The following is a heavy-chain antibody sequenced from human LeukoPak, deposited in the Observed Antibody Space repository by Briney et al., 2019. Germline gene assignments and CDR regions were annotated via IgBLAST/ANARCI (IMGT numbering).Heavy chain of an antibody. CDR3: AGVRIAAAGTGNYYYYYMDV. CDR1: GGTFSSYA. D-gene: IGHD6-13*01. V-gene: IGHV1-69*05. J-gene: IGHJ6*03. CDR2: IIPIFGTA. Sequence: SVKVSCKASGGTFSSYAISWVRQAPGQGLEWMGGIIPIFGTANYAQKFQGRVTITTDESTSTAYMELSSLRSEDTAVYCCAGVRIAAAGTGNYYYYYMDVWGKGTTVTVSS.